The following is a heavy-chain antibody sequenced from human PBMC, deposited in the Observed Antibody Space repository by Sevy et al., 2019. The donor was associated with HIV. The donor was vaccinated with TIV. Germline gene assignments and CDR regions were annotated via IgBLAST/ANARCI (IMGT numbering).Heavy chain of an antibody. CDR2: IRHDGGDK. CDR3: AKGGDRVTLFDH. CDR1: GFTFSNYG. D-gene: IGHD2-21*02. J-gene: IGHJ4*02. Sequence: GGSLRLSCAASGFTFSNYGMHWVRQAPGKGPEWVALIRHDGGDKYYADSVKGRFTISRDNSKNTVFLQMNSLRPEDTAMYYCAKGGDRVTLFDHWGQGTLVTVSS. V-gene: IGHV3-30*02.